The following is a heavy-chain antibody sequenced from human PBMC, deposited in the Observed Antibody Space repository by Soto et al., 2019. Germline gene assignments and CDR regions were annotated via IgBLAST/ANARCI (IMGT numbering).Heavy chain of an antibody. CDR3: ARGFSGSSSKGSYYYYYYMDV. V-gene: IGHV4-34*01. Sequence: SETLSLTCAVYGGSFSGYYWSWIRQPPGKGLEWIGEINHSGSTNYNPSLKSRVTISVDTSKNQFSLKLSSVTAADTAVYYCARGFSGSSSKGSYYYYYYMDVWGKGTTVTVSS. J-gene: IGHJ6*03. D-gene: IGHD6-6*01. CDR1: GGSFSGYY. CDR2: INHSGST.